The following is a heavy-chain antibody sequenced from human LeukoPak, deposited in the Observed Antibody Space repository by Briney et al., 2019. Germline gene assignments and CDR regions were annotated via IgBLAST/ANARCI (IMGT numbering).Heavy chain of an antibody. CDR2: INPNTGGT. V-gene: IGHV1-2*02. Sequence: ASVKVSCKASGYTFSGYYIHWVRQAPGQGLEWMGWINPNTGGTKYAQRFQDRVTMTRDTSISTAYMELSRLRSDDTAVYYCARTRVPAATRSDYYYYYYYMDVWGKGTTVTISS. CDR1: GYTFSGYY. J-gene: IGHJ6*03. CDR3: ARTRVPAATRSDYYYYYYYMDV. D-gene: IGHD2-2*01.